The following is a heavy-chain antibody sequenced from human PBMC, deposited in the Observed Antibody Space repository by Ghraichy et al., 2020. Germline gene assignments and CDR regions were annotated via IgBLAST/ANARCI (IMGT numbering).Heavy chain of an antibody. V-gene: IGHV3-23*01. J-gene: IGHJ4*02. CDR3: AKCDGAKILTVVMTQYYFDY. Sequence: GGSLRLSCAASGFIFRSYAMSWVRQAPGKGLEWVSGISGSGGSTNYADSVKGRFTISRDNSKNTLYLQMNSLRAEDTAVYYCAKCDGAKILTVVMTQYYFDYWGQGTLVTVSS. CDR1: GFIFRSYA. CDR2: ISGSGGST. D-gene: IGHD2-21*02.